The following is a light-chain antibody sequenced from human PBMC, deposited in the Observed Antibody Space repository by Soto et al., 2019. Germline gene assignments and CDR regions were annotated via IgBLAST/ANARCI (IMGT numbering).Light chain of an antibody. CDR2: VGTGGIVG. V-gene: IGLV9-49*01. J-gene: IGLJ3*02. CDR1: SGYSNYK. Sequence: QPVLTQPPSASASLGASVTLTCTLSSGYSNYKVDWYQQRPGKGPRFVMRVGTGGIVGSKGDGIPDRFSVLGSGLNRYLTIKNFQEEDESDYHCGADHGSGSNFVRVFGGGTKVTVL. CDR3: GADHGSGSNFVRV.